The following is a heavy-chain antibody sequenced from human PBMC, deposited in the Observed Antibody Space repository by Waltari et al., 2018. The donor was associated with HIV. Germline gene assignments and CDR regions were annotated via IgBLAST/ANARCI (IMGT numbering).Heavy chain of an antibody. D-gene: IGHD3-10*01. V-gene: IGHV3-9*01. J-gene: IGHJ6*02. CDR1: GFTFDDYS. Sequence: EVQLVESGGVLVQPGRSLRLPCAASGFTFDDYSLHWVRQAPGKGLEWVSGISWNSGSIGYADSVKGRFTISRDNAKNSLYLQMNSLRAEDTALYYCAKGTAEYYGSGRLGVWGQGTTVTVSS. CDR2: ISWNSGSI. CDR3: AKGTAEYYGSGRLGV.